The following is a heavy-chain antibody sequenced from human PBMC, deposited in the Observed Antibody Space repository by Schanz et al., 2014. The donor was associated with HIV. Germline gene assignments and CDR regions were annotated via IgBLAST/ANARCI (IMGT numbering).Heavy chain of an antibody. CDR3: AREKFSTLTGYPQNAFDI. D-gene: IGHD3-9*01. CDR1: GYTFNSHY. J-gene: IGHJ3*02. V-gene: IGHV1-69*06. CDR2: IIPIFGTA. Sequence: QVQLVQSGAEMKKPGASVMVSCKASGYTFNSHYIHWVRQAPGQGLEWMGGIIPIFGTANSAQRSQSRVTITADKSTSTAYMELSSLRSEDTAVYYCAREKFSTLTGYPQNAFDIWGQGTMVTVSS.